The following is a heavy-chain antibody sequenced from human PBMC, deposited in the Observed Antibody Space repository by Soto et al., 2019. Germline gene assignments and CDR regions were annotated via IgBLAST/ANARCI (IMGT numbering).Heavy chain of an antibody. D-gene: IGHD6-19*01. Sequence: QVQLVQSGAEEKKPGASVKVSCKASGYTFTSYAMHWVRQAPGQRLEWMGWINAGNGNTKYSQKFQGRVTITRDTSASTADMELSSLRSEDTAVYYCARDGYSRGWYEGGWFDPWGQGTLVTVSS. CDR3: ARDGYSRGWYEGGWFDP. V-gene: IGHV1-3*05. CDR2: INAGNGNT. CDR1: GYTFTSYA. J-gene: IGHJ5*02.